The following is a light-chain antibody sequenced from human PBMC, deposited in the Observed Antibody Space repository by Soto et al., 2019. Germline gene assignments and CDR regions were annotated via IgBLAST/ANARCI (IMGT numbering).Light chain of an antibody. CDR3: QQYSDWTRA. J-gene: IGKJ3*01. Sequence: IVMTQPPVTLSVSPGERATLSCRASQSVSSNLAWYQHKPGQAPRLLIYGASTRATGIPARFSGSGSGTEFTSPISSVQSEDFAVYYCQQYSDWTRAFGAGTIVDI. CDR2: GAS. CDR1: QSVSSN. V-gene: IGKV3-15*01.